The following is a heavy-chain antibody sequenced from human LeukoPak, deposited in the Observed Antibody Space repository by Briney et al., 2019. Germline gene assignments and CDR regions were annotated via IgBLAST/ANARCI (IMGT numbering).Heavy chain of an antibody. CDR2: IYGNGKRV. V-gene: IGHV3-9*01. Sequence: PGRSLRLSCKASGPYVQDYAMHWVRQAPGEGLEWVSGIYGNGKRVDYADSVKGRFTVSRDNAKNSLYLQMNSLRPEDTALYYCIKETSAGGLDYWGQGTLVTVSS. J-gene: IGHJ4*02. D-gene: IGHD4-23*01. CDR3: IKETSAGGLDY. CDR1: GPYVQDYA.